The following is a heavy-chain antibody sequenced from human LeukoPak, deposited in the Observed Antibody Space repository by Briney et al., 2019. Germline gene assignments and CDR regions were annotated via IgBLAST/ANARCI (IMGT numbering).Heavy chain of an antibody. V-gene: IGHV4-39*01. Sequence: SETLSLTCTVSGDSISSGNYYWGWIRQPPGKGLEWIGNIHYSGSASYSPSLKSRVTISVDTSKNQFSLRLSSVTAADTAVYYCARHSSVYGSGSYLHYWGQGTLVTVSS. CDR3: ARHSSVYGSGSYLHY. CDR1: GDSISSGNYY. D-gene: IGHD3-10*01. J-gene: IGHJ4*02. CDR2: IHYSGSA.